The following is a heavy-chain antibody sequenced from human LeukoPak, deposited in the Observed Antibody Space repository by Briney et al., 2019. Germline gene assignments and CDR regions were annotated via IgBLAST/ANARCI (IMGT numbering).Heavy chain of an antibody. CDR3: ARDASGWSVY. J-gene: IGHJ4*02. CDR2: ISPDGSEK. V-gene: IGHV3-7*01. CDR1: GITFDSAW. Sequence: GGSLRLSCATSGITFDSAWMSWLRQAPGKGLEWVANISPDGSEKYSVDSVKGRFTVFRDNAKKSLYLQMNSLRTEDTAVYYCARDASGWSVYWGQGTLVTVSS. D-gene: IGHD6-19*01.